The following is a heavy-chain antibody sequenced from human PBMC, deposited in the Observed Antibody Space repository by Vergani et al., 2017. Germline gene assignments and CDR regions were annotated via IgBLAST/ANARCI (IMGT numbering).Heavy chain of an antibody. J-gene: IGHJ5*02. CDR1: GGSISSGGYY. Sequence: QVQLQESGPGLVKPSQTLSLTCTVSGGSISSGGYYWSWIRQHPGKGLEWIGYIYYSGSTYYNPSLKSRVTISVDTSKNQFSLKLCSVTAADTAVYYCARGPSDYDFWSGYYKGNWFDPWGQGTLVTVSS. CDR3: ARGPSDYDFWSGYYKGNWFDP. CDR2: IYYSGST. V-gene: IGHV4-31*03. D-gene: IGHD3-3*01.